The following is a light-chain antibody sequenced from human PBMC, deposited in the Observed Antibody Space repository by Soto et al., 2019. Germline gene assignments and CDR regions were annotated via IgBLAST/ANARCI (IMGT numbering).Light chain of an antibody. V-gene: IGKV3-20*01. CDR1: QSVSSSY. J-gene: IGKJ1*01. Sequence: EIVLTQSPGTLSLSPGERATLSCRASQSVSSSYLARYQQKPGQAPRLLIYGASSRATGIPDRFSGSGSGTDFTLTISRLEPEDFAVYYCQQYGSSSWTLGHGTKVDIK. CDR3: QQYGSSSWT. CDR2: GAS.